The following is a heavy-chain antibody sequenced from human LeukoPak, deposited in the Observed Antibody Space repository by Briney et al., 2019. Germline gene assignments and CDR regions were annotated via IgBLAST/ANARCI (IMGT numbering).Heavy chain of an antibody. CDR1: GGSVSSGSYY. CDR2: IYYSGST. CDR3: ARIIAAAGFFDY. Sequence: SETLSLTCTVSGGSVSSGSYYWSWIRQPPGKGLEWIGYIYYSGSTNYNPSLKSRVTISVDTSKNQFSLKLSSVTAADTAVYYGARIIAAAGFFDYWGQGTLVTVSS. D-gene: IGHD6-13*01. J-gene: IGHJ4*02. V-gene: IGHV4-61*01.